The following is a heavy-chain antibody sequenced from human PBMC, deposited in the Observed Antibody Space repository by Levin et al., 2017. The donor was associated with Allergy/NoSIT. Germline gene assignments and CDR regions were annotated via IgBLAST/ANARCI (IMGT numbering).Heavy chain of an antibody. D-gene: IGHD6-19*01. V-gene: IGHV6-1*01. CDR1: GDSVSSTSAA. CDR2: TYYRSKWYN. J-gene: IGHJ4*02. Sequence: SQTLSLTCAISGDSVSSTSAAWNWIRQSPSRGPEWLGRTYYRSKWYNDYAVSVKSRITINPDTSKNQFSLQLNSVTPEDTAVYYCARGREIAVAGPYFDYWGQGTLVTVSS. CDR3: ARGREIAVAGPYFDY.